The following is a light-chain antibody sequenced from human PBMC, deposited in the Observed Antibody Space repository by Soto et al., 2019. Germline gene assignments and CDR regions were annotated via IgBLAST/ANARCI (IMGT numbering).Light chain of an antibody. CDR2: DNS. V-gene: IGLV3-21*02. CDR3: QVWDSSSDHPVL. J-gene: IGLJ2*01. Sequence: SYELTQPPSVSVAPGQTARITCGGNNIESKGVHWYQQKPGQAPVLVVYDNSDRPSGIPERFSGSNSGNTATLTISTVEAGDEADYYCQVWDSSSDHPVLFGGGTKVTVL. CDR1: NIESKG.